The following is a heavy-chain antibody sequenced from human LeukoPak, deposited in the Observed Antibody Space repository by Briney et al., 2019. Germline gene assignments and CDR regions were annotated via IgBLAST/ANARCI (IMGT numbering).Heavy chain of an antibody. CDR2: IRYDGSNK. J-gene: IGHJ4*02. CDR3: AKDAYHYYGSGSPRAHFDY. Sequence: LGGSLRLSCAASGFTFSSYGMHWVRQAPGKGLEWVAFIRYDGSNKYYADSVKGRFTISRDNSKNTLYLQMNSLRAEDTAVYYCAKDAYHYYGSGSPRAHFDYWGQGTLVTVSS. CDR1: GFTFSSYG. D-gene: IGHD3-10*01. V-gene: IGHV3-30*02.